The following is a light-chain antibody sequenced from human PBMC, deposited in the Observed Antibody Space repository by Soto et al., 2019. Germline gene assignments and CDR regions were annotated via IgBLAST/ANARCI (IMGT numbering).Light chain of an antibody. CDR2: GAS. V-gene: IGKV3-15*01. J-gene: IGKJ4*01. CDR3: QQYGDWPLT. Sequence: EVVLTQSPATLSVSPWAGATLSCRASQSVGSNLAWYQQKHGQTPRLLIYGASTRDIGIPARFSGSGSGTECTLPISRLQSEDFEVYYGQQYGDWPLTFGGGTKVDI. CDR1: QSVGSN.